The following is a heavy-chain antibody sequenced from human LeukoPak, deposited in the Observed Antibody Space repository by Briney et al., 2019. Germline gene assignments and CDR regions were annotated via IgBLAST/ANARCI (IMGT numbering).Heavy chain of an antibody. CDR3: ARGGTYSSSELGH. Sequence: PSETLSLTCTVSGGSISSYYWSWIRQPPGKGLEWIGYIYFTGGTNYNPSLRSRVTISLDMSKNQFSLKLSSVTAADTAMYYCARGGTYSSSELGHWGQGTLVTVSS. CDR1: GGSISSYY. CDR2: IYFTGGT. V-gene: IGHV4-59*01. D-gene: IGHD6-6*01. J-gene: IGHJ4*02.